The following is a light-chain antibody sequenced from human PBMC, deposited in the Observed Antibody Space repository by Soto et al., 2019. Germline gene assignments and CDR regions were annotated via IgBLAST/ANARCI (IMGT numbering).Light chain of an antibody. CDR2: EVS. V-gene: IGLV2-14*01. CDR3: SSYSSSSTV. Sequence: QSVLTQPASVSGSPGQSITISCTGTSSGVGSYNYVSWYQQHPGKAPKLMIYEVSTRPSGVSSRFSGSKSGNTASLTISGLQAEDEADYYCSSYSSSSTVFGTGTKVTVL. CDR1: SSGVGSYNY. J-gene: IGLJ1*01.